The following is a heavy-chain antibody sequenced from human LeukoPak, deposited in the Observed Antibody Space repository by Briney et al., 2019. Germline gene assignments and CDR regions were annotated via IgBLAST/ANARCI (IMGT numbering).Heavy chain of an antibody. Sequence: ETLSLTCAVSSDFFTTSHWWSWVRQPPGKGLEWVSYISSSSSTIYYADSVKGRFTISRDNAKNSLYLQMNSLRAEDTAVYYCARVPEGEMATILFGYWGQGTLVTVSS. CDR1: DFFTTSHW. D-gene: IGHD5-24*01. J-gene: IGHJ4*02. CDR3: ARVPEGEMATILFGY. CDR2: ISSSSSTI. V-gene: IGHV3-48*04.